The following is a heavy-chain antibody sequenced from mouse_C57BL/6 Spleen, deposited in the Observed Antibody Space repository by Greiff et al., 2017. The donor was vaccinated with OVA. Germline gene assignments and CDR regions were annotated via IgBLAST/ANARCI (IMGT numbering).Heavy chain of an antibody. D-gene: IGHD1-1*01. CDR2: IDPETGGT. Sequence: QVQLQQSGAELVRPGASVTLSCKASGYTFTDYEMHWVKQTPVHGLEWIGAIDPETGGTAYNQKFKGKAILTADKSTSTAYMELRSLTSEDSAVYYCTRDYGSHLDAMDYWGQGTSVTVSS. CDR1: GYTFTDYE. V-gene: IGHV1-15*01. J-gene: IGHJ4*01. CDR3: TRDYGSHLDAMDY.